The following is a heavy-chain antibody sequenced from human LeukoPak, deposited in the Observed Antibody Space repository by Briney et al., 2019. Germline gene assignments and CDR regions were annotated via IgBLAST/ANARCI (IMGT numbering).Heavy chain of an antibody. J-gene: IGHJ4*02. Sequence: SVTLSLTCAVYGWSFSGYYWSWIRQPPGKGLEWIGEINHSGSTNYNPSLKSRVTISVDTSKNQFSLKLSSVTAADTAVYYCARGRHYGSGSYYRKPNDYWGQGTLVTVSS. D-gene: IGHD3-10*01. CDR2: INHSGST. CDR3: ARGRHYGSGSYYRKPNDY. V-gene: IGHV4-34*01. CDR1: GWSFSGYY.